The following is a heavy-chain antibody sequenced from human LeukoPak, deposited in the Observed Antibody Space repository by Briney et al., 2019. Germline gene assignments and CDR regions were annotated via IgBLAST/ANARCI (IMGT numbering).Heavy chain of an antibody. CDR2: ISGSGGST. J-gene: IGHJ4*02. CDR3: AKDGVGYYGSGSYTN. Sequence: PGGSLRLSCAASGFTFSSYAMSWVRQAPGKGLEWVSAISGSGGSTYYADSVKGRFTISRDNSKNTLNLQMNILRAEDTAVYYCAKDGVGYYGSGSYTNWGQGTLVTVSS. CDR1: GFTFSSYA. V-gene: IGHV3-23*01. D-gene: IGHD3-10*01.